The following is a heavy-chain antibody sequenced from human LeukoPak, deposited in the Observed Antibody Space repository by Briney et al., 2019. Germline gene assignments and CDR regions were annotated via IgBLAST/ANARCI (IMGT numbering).Heavy chain of an antibody. V-gene: IGHV3-23*01. J-gene: IGHJ4*02. Sequence: GGSLRLSCAASGFSFSSYWMSWVRQAPGKGLEWVSTISGSGMSTYYADSVRGRFTISRDNSKNTLHLQMNSLRVEDTAAYYCTKETYYYGSGPNYWGQGTLVTVSS. CDR2: ISGSGMST. D-gene: IGHD3-10*01. CDR1: GFSFSSYW. CDR3: TKETYYYGSGPNY.